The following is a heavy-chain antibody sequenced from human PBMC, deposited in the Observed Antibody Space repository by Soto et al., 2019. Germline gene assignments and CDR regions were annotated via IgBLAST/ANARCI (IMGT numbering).Heavy chain of an antibody. CDR1: GGSISSGDYY. CDR2: IYYSGST. V-gene: IGHV4-30-4*01. Sequence: SETLSLTCTVSGGSISSGDYYWSWIRQPPGKGLEWIGYIYYSGSTYYNPSLKSRVTISVDTSKNQFSLKLSSVTAADTAVYYCARDRHLIVVVPAAIESYYYYYYGMDVWGQGTTVTV. D-gene: IGHD2-2*02. CDR3: ARDRHLIVVVPAAIESYYYYYYGMDV. J-gene: IGHJ6*02.